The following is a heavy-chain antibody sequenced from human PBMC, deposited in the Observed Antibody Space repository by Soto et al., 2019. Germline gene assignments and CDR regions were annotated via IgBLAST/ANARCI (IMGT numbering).Heavy chain of an antibody. CDR3: ARDYSSGWSGAFDI. Sequence: QVQLQESGPGLVKPSQTLSLTCTVSGGSISSGGYYWSWIRQHPGKGLEWIGYIYYSGSTYYNPSLKSRVTISVDTSKNQFALKLSSVTAADTAVYYCARDYSSGWSGAFDIWGQGTMVTVSS. J-gene: IGHJ3*02. CDR1: GGSISSGGYY. D-gene: IGHD6-19*01. V-gene: IGHV4-31*03. CDR2: IYYSGST.